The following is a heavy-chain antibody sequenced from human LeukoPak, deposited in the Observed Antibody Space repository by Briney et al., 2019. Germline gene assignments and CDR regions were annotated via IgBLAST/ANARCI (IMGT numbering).Heavy chain of an antibody. J-gene: IGHJ4*02. CDR2: VSDDGSKK. D-gene: IGHD2-21*01. CDR3: VKDANWGSPYYY. Sequence: AGGSLRLSGAASGFSFSRHAMDWVRQAPGKGLEWVAVVSDDGSKKFYADFVQDRFIISRDNSKNTLHLQMNSLKAEDTAVYYCVKDANWGSPYYYWGQGTLVTVSS. V-gene: IGHV3-30*04. CDR1: GFSFSRHA.